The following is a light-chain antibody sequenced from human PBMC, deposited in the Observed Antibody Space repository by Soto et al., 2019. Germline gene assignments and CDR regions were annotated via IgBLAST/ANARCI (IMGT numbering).Light chain of an antibody. CDR2: GTS. Sequence: EIVLTQSPGTLSLSPGERATLSCRASQSVSSSYLAWYQQKPGQAPRLLIYGTSSRATAIPDRFSGSGSGTDFNLTISRLEPEDIAVYYCQQYGSSSWTFGQGTKVEIK. V-gene: IGKV3-20*01. J-gene: IGKJ1*01. CDR1: QSVSSSY. CDR3: QQYGSSSWT.